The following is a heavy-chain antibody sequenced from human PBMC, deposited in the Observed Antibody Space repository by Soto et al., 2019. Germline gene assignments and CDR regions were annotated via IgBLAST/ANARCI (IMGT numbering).Heavy chain of an antibody. D-gene: IGHD4-17*01. CDR2: INAGNGNT. CDR3: ARDYGDLGYFDY. V-gene: IGHV1-3*05. Sequence: QVQLVQSGAEEKQPGASVKVSCKASGYTFTSYAMHWVRQAPGQRLEWMGWINAGNGNTKYSQKFQGRVTITRDTSASTAYMELSSLRSEDTAVYYCARDYGDLGYFDYWGQGTLVTVSS. CDR1: GYTFTSYA. J-gene: IGHJ4*02.